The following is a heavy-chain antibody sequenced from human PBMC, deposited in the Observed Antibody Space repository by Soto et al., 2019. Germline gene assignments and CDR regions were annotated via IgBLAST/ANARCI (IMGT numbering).Heavy chain of an antibody. D-gene: IGHD3-22*01. J-gene: IGHJ6*02. CDR3: ARAVIYYYDSSGYPSIYGTDV. V-gene: IGHV5-10-1*01. CDR1: GYSFTSYW. CDR2: IDPSDSYT. Sequence: GESLKISCKGSGYSFTSYWISWVRQMPGKGLEWMGRIDPSDSYTNYSPSFQGHVTISADKSISTAYLQWSSLKASDTAMYYCARAVIYYYDSSGYPSIYGTDVWGQGTTVTVSS.